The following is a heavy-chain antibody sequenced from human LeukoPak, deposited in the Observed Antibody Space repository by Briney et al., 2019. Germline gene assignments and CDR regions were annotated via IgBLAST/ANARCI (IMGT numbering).Heavy chain of an antibody. CDR1: GGSVSSGGYS. J-gene: IGHJ4*02. V-gene: IGHV4-31*03. Sequence: SETLSLTCTVSGGSVSSGGYSWSWIRQHPGKGLEWIGYIYYSGSTYYNPSLKSRVTISVDTSKNQFSLKLSSVTAADTAVYYCARGQGGQWPKSDYFDYWGQGTLVTVSS. CDR3: ARGQGGQWPKSDYFDY. D-gene: IGHD6-19*01. CDR2: IYYSGST.